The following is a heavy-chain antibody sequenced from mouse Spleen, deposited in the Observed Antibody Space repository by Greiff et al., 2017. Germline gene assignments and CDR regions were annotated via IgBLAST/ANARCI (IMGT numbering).Heavy chain of an antibody. J-gene: IGHJ2*01. CDR2: IWAGGST. Sequence: QVQLKESGPGLVAPSQSLSITCTVSGLSLTSYGVHWVRQPPGKGLEWLGVIWAGGSTNYNSALMSRLSISKDNSKSQVFLKMNSLQTDDTAMYYCAREPITTVGGYFDYWGQGTTLTVSS. V-gene: IGHV2-9*02. D-gene: IGHD1-1*01. CDR3: AREPITTVGGYFDY. CDR1: GLSLTSYG.